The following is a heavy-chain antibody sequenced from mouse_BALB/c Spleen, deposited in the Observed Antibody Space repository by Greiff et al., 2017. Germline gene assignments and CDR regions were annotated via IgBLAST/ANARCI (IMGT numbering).Heavy chain of an antibody. D-gene: IGHD2-4*01. CDR3: ARHLITTDYAMDY. Sequence: EVKLVESGGGLVKPGGSLKLSCAASGFTFSSYAMSWVRQTPEKRLEWVATISSGGSYTYYPDSVKGRFTISRDNAKNTLYLQMSSLRSEDTAMYYCARHLITTDYAMDYWGQGTSVTVSS. CDR2: ISSGGSYT. V-gene: IGHV5-9-3*01. CDR1: GFTFSSYA. J-gene: IGHJ4*01.